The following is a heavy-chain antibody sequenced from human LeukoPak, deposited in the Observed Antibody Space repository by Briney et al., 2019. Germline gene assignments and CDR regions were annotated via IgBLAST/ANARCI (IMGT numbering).Heavy chain of an antibody. V-gene: IGHV3-74*01. J-gene: IGHJ3*02. CDR1: GFTFSSYW. CDR3: ARAYQQWLPRSALNK. D-gene: IGHD6-19*01. CDR2: INSDGSST. Sequence: GGSLRLSCAASGFTFSSYWMHWVRQAPGKGLVWVSRINSDGSSTTYADSVKGRFTISRDNAKTTLFLQMNSLRAEDTAVYFCARAYQQWLPRSALNKWGHGTVVTVSS.